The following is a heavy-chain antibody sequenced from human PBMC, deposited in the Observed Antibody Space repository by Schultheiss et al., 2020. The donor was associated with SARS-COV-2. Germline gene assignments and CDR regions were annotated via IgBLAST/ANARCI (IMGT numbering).Heavy chain of an antibody. V-gene: IGHV3-9*01. D-gene: IGHD1-26*01. Sequence: GGSLRLSCAASGFTFDDYAMHWVRQAPGKGLEWVSGISWNSYSIGYADSVKGRFTISRDNAKNSLYLQMNSLRAEDTAVYYCARVGATNLPHYYGMDVWGQGTTVTVSS. CDR3: ARVGATNLPHYYGMDV. J-gene: IGHJ6*02. CDR2: ISWNSYSI. CDR1: GFTFDDYA.